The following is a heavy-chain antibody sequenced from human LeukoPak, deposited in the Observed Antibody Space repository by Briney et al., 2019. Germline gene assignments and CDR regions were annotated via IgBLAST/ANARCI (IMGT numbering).Heavy chain of an antibody. Sequence: GGSLRLSCAAYGFTFSDAWMSWVRQAPGKGLEWVGRIKSTTDGGAIHYAAPVRGRFTISRDDSKNTLYLQMSSLKTVDTAVYCCASLFGSGWRYFYYMDVWGKGTTVXVSS. CDR2: IKSTTDGGAI. CDR3: ASLFGSGWRYFYYMDV. J-gene: IGHJ6*03. V-gene: IGHV3-15*01. CDR1: GFTFSDAW. D-gene: IGHD6-19*01.